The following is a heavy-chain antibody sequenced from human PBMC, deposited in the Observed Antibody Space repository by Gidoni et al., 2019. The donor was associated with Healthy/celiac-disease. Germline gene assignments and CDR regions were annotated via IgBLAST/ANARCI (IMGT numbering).Heavy chain of an antibody. V-gene: IGHV3-23*01. J-gene: IGHJ4*02. CDR2: ISGSGGST. CDR1: GFTFSSYA. CDR3: AKTRPITMVLLR. D-gene: IGHD3-10*01. Sequence: EVQLLASGGGLVQPGGSMRLSCAASGFTFSSYAMSWVRQAPGKGLEWVSGISGSGGSTYYADSVKGRFTISRDNSKNTLYLQMNSLRAEDTAVYYCAKTRPITMVLLRWGQGTLVTVSS.